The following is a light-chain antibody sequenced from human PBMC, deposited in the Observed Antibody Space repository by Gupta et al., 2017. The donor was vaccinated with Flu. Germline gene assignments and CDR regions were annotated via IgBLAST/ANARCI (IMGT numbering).Light chain of an antibody. CDR2: DAY. Sequence: EERATSTCRTSQSVNIYLSWYHQKPRKAHRLLIYDAYNGSNGIPARFRGSGSGRDFTLTISSLQPEDFAVYYCQQRRNCPLTFGQGTQVEIK. J-gene: IGKJ1*01. CDR1: QSVNIY. V-gene: IGKV3-11*02. CDR3: QQRRNCPLT.